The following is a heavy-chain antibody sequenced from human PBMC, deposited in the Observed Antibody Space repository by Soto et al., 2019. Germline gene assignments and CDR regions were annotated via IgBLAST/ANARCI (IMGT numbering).Heavy chain of an antibody. J-gene: IGHJ5*02. V-gene: IGHV4-34*01. CDR2: INHSGST. CDR1: GGSFSGYY. D-gene: IGHD3-10*01. Sequence: QVQLQQWGAGLLKPSETLSLTCAVYGGSFSGYYWSWIRQPPGKGLEWIGEINHSGSTNYNPSLKRRVTVSADPSKNQFSLKLSSVTAADTAVYYCARGLRITMVRGVKGWFDPWGQGTLVTVSS. CDR3: ARGLRITMVRGVKGWFDP.